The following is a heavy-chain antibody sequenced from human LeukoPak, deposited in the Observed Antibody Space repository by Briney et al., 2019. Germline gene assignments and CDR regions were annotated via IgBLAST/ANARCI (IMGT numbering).Heavy chain of an antibody. CDR2: LYYSGST. D-gene: IGHD6-19*01. CDR1: GGSISTHY. V-gene: IGHV4-59*11. Sequence: SETLSLTCTVSGGSISTHYWSWVRQPPGKGLRWIGLYYSGSTNYNPSLKSRVTISVDTSRNQFSLSLSSVTAADTAMYYCARSLGPKAVAGRGRLYYYYGMDVWGQGTTVTVSS. CDR3: ARSLGPKAVAGRGRLYYYYGMDV. J-gene: IGHJ6*02.